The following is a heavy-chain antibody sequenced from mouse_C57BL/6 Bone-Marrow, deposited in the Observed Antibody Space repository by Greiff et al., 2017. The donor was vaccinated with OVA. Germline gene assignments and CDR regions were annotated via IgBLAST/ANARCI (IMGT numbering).Heavy chain of an antibody. CDR3: ARDANYGSSYSYAMDY. CDR1: GFTFSDFY. Sequence: EVKLMESGGGLVQSGRSLRLSCATSGFTFSDFYMEWVRQAPGKGLEWIAASRNKANDYTTEYSASVKGRFIVSRDTSQSILYLQMNAMRAEDTAIYYWARDANYGSSYSYAMDYWGQGTSVTVSS. V-gene: IGHV7-1*01. D-gene: IGHD1-1*01. CDR2: SRNKANDYTT. J-gene: IGHJ4*01.